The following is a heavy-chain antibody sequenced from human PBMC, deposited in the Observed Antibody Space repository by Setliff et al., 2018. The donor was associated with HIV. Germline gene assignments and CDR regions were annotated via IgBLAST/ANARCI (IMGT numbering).Heavy chain of an antibody. CDR3: ARVVYDFWSGYYGPYYYYMDV. Sequence: GGSLRLSCAASGFTVSNNYMNWVRQAPGKGLEWVSVIYSGGSTYYADSVKGRFTISRDNAKNSLYLQMNSLRAEDTAVYYCARVVYDFWSGYYGPYYYYMDVWGKGTTVTVSS. D-gene: IGHD3-3*01. CDR1: GFTVSNNY. CDR2: IYSGGST. J-gene: IGHJ6*03. V-gene: IGHV3-66*01.